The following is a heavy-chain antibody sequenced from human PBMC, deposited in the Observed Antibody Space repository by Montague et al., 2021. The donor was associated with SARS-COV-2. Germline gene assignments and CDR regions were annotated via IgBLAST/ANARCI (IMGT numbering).Heavy chain of an antibody. J-gene: IGHJ4*02. CDR1: GGSFSGYY. D-gene: IGHD3-22*01. Sequence: SETLSLTCAVYGGSFSGYYWTWIRQSPGKGLEWIGEINHSGSTNYSLSLESRVAISVDTSKNQFSLKLNSVTAADTAIYYCARATVDINMILVVITSVNHYFDSWGQGTLITVSP. V-gene: IGHV4-34*01. CDR2: INHSGST. CDR3: ARATVDINMILVVITSVNHYFDS.